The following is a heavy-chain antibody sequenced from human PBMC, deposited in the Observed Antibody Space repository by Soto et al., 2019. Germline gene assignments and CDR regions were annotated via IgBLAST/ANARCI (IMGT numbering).Heavy chain of an antibody. D-gene: IGHD2-15*01. V-gene: IGHV3-74*01. CDR1: GFTFSSYW. CDR3: ARDLHCNSESCHQRPPD. CDR2: INSDGSST. Sequence: HPGGSLRLSCTASGFTFSSYWMHWVRQAPGKGLVWVSHINSDGSSTRYADSVKGRFTISRDNAKNTLYLQMKSLRAEDTAVYFCARDLHCNSESCHQRPPDWGQGTLLTVSS. J-gene: IGHJ4*02.